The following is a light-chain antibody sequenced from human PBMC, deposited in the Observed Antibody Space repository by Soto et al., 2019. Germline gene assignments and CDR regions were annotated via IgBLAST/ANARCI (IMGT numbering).Light chain of an antibody. CDR2: GAS. CDR3: QQYGSSQWA. V-gene: IGKV3-20*01. Sequence: EIVLTQSPGTLSLSPGERATLSCRASQSVSSSYLAWYQQKPGQAPRLLIYGASSRATGIPDRFSGSGSGTDFTLTISRLEPEDFAVYYCQQYGSSQWAFGQGNKLEIK. CDR1: QSVSSSY. J-gene: IGKJ2*01.